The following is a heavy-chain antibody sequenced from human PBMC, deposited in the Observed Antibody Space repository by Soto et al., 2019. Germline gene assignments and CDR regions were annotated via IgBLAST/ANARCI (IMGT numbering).Heavy chain of an antibody. CDR3: ARGDATKIVVTTYYAMDV. CDR2: IIPVFGTP. J-gene: IGHJ6*02. Sequence: QVQLVQSGAEVKKPGSSVKVSCTASGGSLSNFGLSWVRQAPGQGLEWMGAIIPVFGTPHYAQKFRDRVTINADESTTTVYMEVRSLTSEDTAVYYCARGDATKIVVTTYYAMDVWGQGTTVTGSS. V-gene: IGHV1-69*12. D-gene: IGHD3-22*01. CDR1: GGSLSNFG.